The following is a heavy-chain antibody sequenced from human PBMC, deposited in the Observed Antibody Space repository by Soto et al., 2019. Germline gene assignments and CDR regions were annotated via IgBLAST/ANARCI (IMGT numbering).Heavy chain of an antibody. V-gene: IGHV4-30-2*01. CDR1: GGSISSGGYS. CDR2: IYHSGST. CDR3: ARATVVAIDS. J-gene: IGHJ4*02. D-gene: IGHD2-21*01. Sequence: QLQLQESGSGLVKPSQTLSLTCAVSGGSISSGGYSWSWLRQPPGKGLDWIGYIYHSGSTYYNPSLTSRVTPSGDRSKHPFSRKLSSVPAADTAGSYCARATVVAIDSWGQGTLFTVSS.